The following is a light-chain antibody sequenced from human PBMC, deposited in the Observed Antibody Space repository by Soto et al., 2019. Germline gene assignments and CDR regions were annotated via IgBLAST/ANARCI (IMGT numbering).Light chain of an antibody. V-gene: IGLV1-40*01. CDR3: QSYDSSLSGSGV. J-gene: IGLJ2*01. CDR1: SSNIGAGYD. Sequence: QLVLTQPPSVSGAPGQRVTISCTGSSSNIGAGYDVHWYQQLPGTAPKLLIYGNSNRPSGVPDRFSGSKSGTSASLAITGLQAEDEADYYCQSYDSSLSGSGVFGGGPQLTVL. CDR2: GNS.